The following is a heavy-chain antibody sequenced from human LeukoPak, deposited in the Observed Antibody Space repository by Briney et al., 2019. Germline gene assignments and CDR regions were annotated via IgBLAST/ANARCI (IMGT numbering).Heavy chain of an antibody. CDR1: GFTFSDYY. CDR3: ARARDYYDSNRFDP. V-gene: IGHV3-11*01. D-gene: IGHD3-22*01. J-gene: IGHJ5*02. Sequence: GGSLRLSCAASGFTFSDYYMSWIRQAPGKGLEWVSYISSSGSTIYYADSVKGRFTISRDNAKNSLYLQMNSLRAEDTAVYYCARARDYYDSNRFDPWGQGTLVTVSS. CDR2: ISSSGSTI.